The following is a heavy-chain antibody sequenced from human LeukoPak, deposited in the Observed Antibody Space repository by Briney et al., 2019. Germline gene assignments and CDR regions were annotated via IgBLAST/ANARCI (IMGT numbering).Heavy chain of an antibody. CDR1: GFTFSSYA. CDR3: ARDPHSSSWYYFDY. CDR2: ISYDGSNK. J-gene: IGHJ4*02. V-gene: IGHV3-30*04. D-gene: IGHD6-13*01. Sequence: GGPLRLSCAASGFTFSSYAMHGVRQAPGKRLEWVAVISYDGSNKYYADSVKGRFTISRDNSKNTLYLQMNSLRAEDTAGYYCARDPHSSSWYYFDYWGQGTLVTVSS.